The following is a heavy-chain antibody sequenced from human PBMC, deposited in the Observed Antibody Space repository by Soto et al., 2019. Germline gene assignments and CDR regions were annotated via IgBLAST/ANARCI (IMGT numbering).Heavy chain of an antibody. CDR1: GFTFSNYD. J-gene: IGHJ2*01. D-gene: IGHD5-12*01. CDR2: IDIAGDT. CDR3: ARAARWLQSRYFDL. V-gene: IGHV3-13*01. Sequence: LRLSCAASGFTFSNYDMHWVRHSTGKGLEWVSAIDIAGDTYYPDSVKGRFTISREKAKNSLYLQMNSLRADDTAVYYCARAARWLQSRYFDLWGRGTLVT.